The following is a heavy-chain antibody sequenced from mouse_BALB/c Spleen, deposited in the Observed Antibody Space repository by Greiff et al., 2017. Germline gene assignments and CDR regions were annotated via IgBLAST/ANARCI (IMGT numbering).Heavy chain of an antibody. CDR2: IRLKSNNYAT. J-gene: IGHJ1*01. V-gene: IGHV6-6*02. CDR3: TRGITTAVV. D-gene: IGHD1-2*01. CDR1: GFTFSNYW. Sequence: EVKLVESGGGLVQPGGSMKLSCVASGFTFSNYWMNWVRQSPEKGLEWVAEIRLKSNNYATHYAESVKGRFTISRDDSKSSVYLQMNNLRAEDTGIYYCTRGITTAVVWGAGTTVTVSS.